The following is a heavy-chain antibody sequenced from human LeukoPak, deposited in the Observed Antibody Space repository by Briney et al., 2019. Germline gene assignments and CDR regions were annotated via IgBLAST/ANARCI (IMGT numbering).Heavy chain of an antibody. CDR1: GFTFSNAW. V-gene: IGHV3-15*01. Sequence: GESLRLSCAASGFTFSNAWMSWVRQAPGKGLEWVGRIKSKPDGGAIDYAAPVKGRFIISRDDSKDMSYLQMNSLKTEDTGVYYCTRDKLELRQFDYWGQGTLVTVSS. J-gene: IGHJ4*02. D-gene: IGHD1-26*01. CDR3: TRDKLELRQFDY. CDR2: IKSKPDGGAI.